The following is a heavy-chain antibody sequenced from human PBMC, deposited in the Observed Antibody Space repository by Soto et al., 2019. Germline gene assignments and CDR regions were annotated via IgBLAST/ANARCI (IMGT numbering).Heavy chain of an antibody. CDR3: ARAEGYSTQDNWFDP. CDR2: ISAYDGNT. CDR1: GYTFTSYC. J-gene: IGHJ5*02. D-gene: IGHD5-18*01. Sequence: ASVKVSCKASGYTFTSYCISWVRQAPGQGLEWMGWISAYDGNTNYAQKLQGRVTMTTDTSTSTAYMELRSLRSDDTAVYYCARAEGYSTQDNWFDPWGQGTLVTVSS. V-gene: IGHV1-18*01.